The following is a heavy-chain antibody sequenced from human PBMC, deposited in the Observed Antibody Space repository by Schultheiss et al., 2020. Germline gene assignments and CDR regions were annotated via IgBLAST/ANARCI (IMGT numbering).Heavy chain of an antibody. J-gene: IGHJ5*02. CDR3: ARERLSGSYFP. CDR1: GGSISSYC. V-gene: IGHV4-59*01. CDR2: IYYSGST. Sequence: SETLTLTCTVSGGSISSYCWSWIRQPPGKGLEWIGYIYYSGSTNYNPSLKSRVTISVDTSKNQFSLKLSSVTAADTAVYYCARERLSGSYFPWGQGTLVTVSS. D-gene: IGHD1-26*01.